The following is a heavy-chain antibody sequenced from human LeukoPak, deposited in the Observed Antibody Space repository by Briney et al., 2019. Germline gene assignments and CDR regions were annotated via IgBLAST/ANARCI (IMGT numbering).Heavy chain of an antibody. CDR2: MNPNSGNT. V-gene: IGHV1-8*01. J-gene: IGHJ5*02. D-gene: IGHD3-10*01. CDR3: ARALGYYGSGISSGYWFGP. CDR1: GYTFTSYD. Sequence: ASVTVSCTASGYTFTSYDINWVRQATGQGLEWMGWMNPNSGNTGYAQKFQGRVTMTRNTSISTAYMELSSLRSEDPAVYYCARALGYYGSGISSGYWFGPWGQGTLVTVSS.